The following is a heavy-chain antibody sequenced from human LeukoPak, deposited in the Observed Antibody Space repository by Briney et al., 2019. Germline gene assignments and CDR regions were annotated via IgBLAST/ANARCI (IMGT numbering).Heavy chain of an antibody. D-gene: IGHD1-14*01. Sequence: SGPTLVNPTQTLTLTCTFSGFSLSTSGMRVSWIRQPPGKALEWLARIDWDDDKFYSTSLKTRPTISKDPSKNQVVLTLTNIDPVDTATYYCARTWRIRPLDYWGRGTLVTVSS. CDR1: GFSLSTSGMR. CDR3: ARTWRIRPLDY. J-gene: IGHJ4*02. V-gene: IGHV2-70*04. CDR2: IDWDDDK.